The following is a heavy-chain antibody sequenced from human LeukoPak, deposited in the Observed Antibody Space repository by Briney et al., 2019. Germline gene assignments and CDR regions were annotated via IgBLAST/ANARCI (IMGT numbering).Heavy chain of an antibody. CDR2: IKEDGSEK. CDR1: GFTFTKFW. Sequence: PGGSLRLSCEASGFTFTKFWMSWVRQAPGKGLEWVATIKEDGSEKYYVDSVKGRFTISRDNVQNALTLQMISLRAEDTAVYYCVRAPLDSWNGYYIRGYKYDYWGQGTLVTVSS. V-gene: IGHV3-7*01. J-gene: IGHJ4*02. CDR3: VRAPLDSWNGYYIRGYKYDY. D-gene: IGHD3-3*01.